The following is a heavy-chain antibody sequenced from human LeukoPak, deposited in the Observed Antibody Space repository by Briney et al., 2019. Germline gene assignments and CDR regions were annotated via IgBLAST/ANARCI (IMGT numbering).Heavy chain of an antibody. CDR2: INPNSGGT. Sequence: ASVKVSCKASGYTFTGYYMHWVRQAPGQGLEWMGWINPNSGGTNYAQKFQGWVTMTRDTSISTAYMELSRLRSEDTAVYYCARCLAAAGTYYYYYYMDVWGKGTTVTVSS. CDR1: GYTFTGYY. V-gene: IGHV1-2*04. D-gene: IGHD6-13*01. J-gene: IGHJ6*03. CDR3: ARCLAAAGTYYYYYYMDV.